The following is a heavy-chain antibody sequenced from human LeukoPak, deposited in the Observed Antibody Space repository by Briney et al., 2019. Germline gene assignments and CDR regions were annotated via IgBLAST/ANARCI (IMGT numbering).Heavy chain of an antibody. CDR2: INPSGGST. J-gene: IGHJ4*02. CDR3: ARDPHDSSGYRYPGDY. V-gene: IGHV1-46*01. CDR1: GYTFTSYY. Sequence: GASVKVSCKASGYTFTSYYMHWVRQAPGQGLEWMGIINPSGGSTSYAQKFQGRVTMTRDTSTSTVCMELSSLRSEDTAVYYCARDPHDSSGYRYPGDYWGQGTLVTVSS. D-gene: IGHD3-22*01.